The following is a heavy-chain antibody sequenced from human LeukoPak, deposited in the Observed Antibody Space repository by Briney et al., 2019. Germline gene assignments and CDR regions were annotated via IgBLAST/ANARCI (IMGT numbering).Heavy chain of an antibody. CDR3: ATSMVRGVIIRSGYYYGMDV. V-gene: IGHV4-30-4*01. CDR1: GGSISSGDYY. J-gene: IGHJ6*02. D-gene: IGHD3-10*01. Sequence: SQTLSLTCTVSGGSISSGDYYWSWIRQPPGKGLEWIGYIYYSGSTYYNPSLKSRVTISVDTSKNQFSLKLSSVTAADTAVYYCATSMVRGVIIRSGYYYGMDVWGQGTTVTVSS. CDR2: IYYSGST.